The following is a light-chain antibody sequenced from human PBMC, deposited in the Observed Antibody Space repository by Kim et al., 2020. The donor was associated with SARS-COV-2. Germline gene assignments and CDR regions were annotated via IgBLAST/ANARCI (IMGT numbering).Light chain of an antibody. Sequence: LGHTVRSTCQGDSLRSYYASWYQQKPGQAPVLVIYGKNNRPSGIPDRFSGSSSGNTASLTITGAQAEDEADYYCNSRDSSGNHLGVFGTGTKVTVL. CDR3: NSRDSSGNHLGV. CDR2: GKN. J-gene: IGLJ1*01. CDR1: SLRSYY. V-gene: IGLV3-19*01.